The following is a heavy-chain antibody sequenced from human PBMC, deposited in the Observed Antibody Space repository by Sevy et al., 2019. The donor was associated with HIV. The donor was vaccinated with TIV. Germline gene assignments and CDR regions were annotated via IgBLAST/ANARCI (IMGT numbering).Heavy chain of an antibody. J-gene: IGHJ4*02. CDR2: ISNSGTSM. Sequence: GGSLRLSCVASGFTFSSYEMNWVRQAPGKGLEWVSYISNSGTSMNYSDSVKGRFTISRDNARNSLYLQMNSLRAEDTAVYYCARDLPPSATTVAHFDCWGQGTLVTVSS. V-gene: IGHV3-48*03. D-gene: IGHD4-17*01. CDR3: ARDLPPSATTVAHFDC. CDR1: GFTFSSYE.